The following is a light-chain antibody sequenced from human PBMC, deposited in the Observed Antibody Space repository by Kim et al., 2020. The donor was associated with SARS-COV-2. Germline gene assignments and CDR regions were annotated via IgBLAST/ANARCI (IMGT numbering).Light chain of an antibody. V-gene: IGKV3D-7*01. CDR1: QSVSSSY. Sequence: PGERATLSCRASQSVSSSYLTWYQQKPGQAPRLLIYGASTRATGIPARFSGSGSGTDFTLTISSLQPEDFAVYYCQQDYNLPPWTFGQGTKVDIK. J-gene: IGKJ1*01. CDR3: QQDYNLPPWT. CDR2: GAS.